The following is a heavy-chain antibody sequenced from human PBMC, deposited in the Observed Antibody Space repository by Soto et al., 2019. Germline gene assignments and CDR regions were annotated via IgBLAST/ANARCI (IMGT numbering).Heavy chain of an antibody. J-gene: IGHJ6*03. D-gene: IGHD2-2*01. CDR1: GGSISSYY. CDR3: ARHPDIVVVPAAMLGYMDV. V-gene: IGHV4-59*08. Sequence: SETLSLTCTVSGGSISSYYWSWIRQPPGKGLEWIGYIYYSGSTNYNPSLRSRVTISVDTSKNQFSLKLSSVTAADTAVYYCARHPDIVVVPAAMLGYMDVWGKGTTVTVSS. CDR2: IYYSGST.